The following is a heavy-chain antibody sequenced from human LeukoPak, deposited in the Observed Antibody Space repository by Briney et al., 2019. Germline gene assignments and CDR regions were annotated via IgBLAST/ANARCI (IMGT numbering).Heavy chain of an antibody. CDR3: ARGGWRLPSVV. D-gene: IGHD2-15*01. Sequence: SETLSLTCTVYGGSFSGYYWSWIRQPPGKGLEWIGEINHSGSTNYNPSLKSRVTISVDTSKNQFSLKLSSVTAADTAVYYCARGGWRLPSVVWGKGTRSPSPQ. CDR2: INHSGST. CDR1: GGSFSGYY. V-gene: IGHV4-34*01. J-gene: IGHJ6*04.